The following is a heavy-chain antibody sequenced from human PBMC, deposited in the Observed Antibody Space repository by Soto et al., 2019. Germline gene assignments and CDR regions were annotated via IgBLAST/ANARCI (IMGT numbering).Heavy chain of an antibody. CDR2: ISGSGDST. CDR1: GFTFSSYA. CDR3: ASRGSGSDYDY. J-gene: IGHJ4*02. V-gene: IGHV3-23*01. Sequence: EVQLLESGGGLVQPGGSLRLSCAASGFTFSSYAMRWVRQAPVKGLEWVSAISGSGDSTYYADSVKGRFTISRDNSKNTLYLQMNGLRAADTAVYYRASRGSGSDYDYWGQGAVVTVSS. D-gene: IGHD1-26*01.